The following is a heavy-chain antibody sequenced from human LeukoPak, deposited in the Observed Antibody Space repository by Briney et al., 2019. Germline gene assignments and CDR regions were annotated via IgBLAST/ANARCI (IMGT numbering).Heavy chain of an antibody. J-gene: IGHJ4*02. CDR2: IYSGGST. CDR3: ASGGANWNYNDY. Sequence: GGSLRLSCAASGFTVSSNYMSWVRQAPGKGLEWVSVIYSGGSTYYADSVKGRLTISRDNSKNTLYLQMNSLRAEDTAVYYCASGGANWNYNDYWGQGTLVTVSS. D-gene: IGHD1-20*01. V-gene: IGHV3-53*05. CDR1: GFTVSSNY.